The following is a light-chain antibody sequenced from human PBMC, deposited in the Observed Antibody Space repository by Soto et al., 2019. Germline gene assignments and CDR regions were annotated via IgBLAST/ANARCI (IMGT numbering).Light chain of an antibody. V-gene: IGLV1-40*01. CDR3: QSYDSSLSGVV. J-gene: IGLJ2*01. CDR1: SSNIGAGYD. Sequence: QSVLTQPPSVSGAPGQRVTISCTGRSSNIGAGYDVHWYLQLPGTAPKLLIYGNINRPSGVPDRFSGSKSGTSASLAITGLQAEDEADYYCQSYDSSLSGVVFGGGTKLTVL. CDR2: GNI.